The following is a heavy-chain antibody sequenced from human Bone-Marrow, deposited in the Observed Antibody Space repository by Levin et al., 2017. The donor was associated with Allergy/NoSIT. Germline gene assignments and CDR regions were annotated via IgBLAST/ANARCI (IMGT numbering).Heavy chain of an antibody. Sequence: GGSLRLSCAASGFTFSNYYMHWVRQAPGKGLVWVSRVISDGSITDYADSVKGRFTISRDNARSTLYLQMNSLRAEDTAVYYCARGGCSSTSCLDNWGQGILVTVSS. V-gene: IGHV3-74*01. D-gene: IGHD2-2*01. J-gene: IGHJ4*02. CDR3: ARGGCSSTSCLDN. CDR2: VISDGSIT. CDR1: GFTFSNYY.